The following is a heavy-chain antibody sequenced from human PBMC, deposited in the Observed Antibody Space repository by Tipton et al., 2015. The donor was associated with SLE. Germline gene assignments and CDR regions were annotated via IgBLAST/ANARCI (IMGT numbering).Heavy chain of an antibody. CDR3: AGTPWLVRFEY. Sequence: TLSLTCSVSGDSVTSSSYYWTWIRQRPGKGLEWIGYIYYSRSTYYNPSLKSRVTISVDTSKNQISLKLRSVTAADTAVYYCAGTPWLVRFEYWGQGTLVNVSP. D-gene: IGHD3-10*01. CDR2: IYYSRST. J-gene: IGHJ4*02. V-gene: IGHV4-30-4*08. CDR1: GDSVTSSSYY.